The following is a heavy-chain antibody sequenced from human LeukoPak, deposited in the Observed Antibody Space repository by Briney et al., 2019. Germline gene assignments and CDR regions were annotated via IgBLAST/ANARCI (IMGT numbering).Heavy chain of an antibody. CDR1: GGSFSGYY. D-gene: IGHD5-12*01. CDR2: INHSGST. CDR3: ARGGYDFWHYYYYMDV. V-gene: IGHV4-34*01. Sequence: SETLSLTCAVYGGSFSGYYWSWIRQPPGKGLEWIGEINHSGSTNYNPSLKSRVTISVDTSKNQFSLKLSSVTAADTAVYYCARGGYDFWHYYYYMDVWGKGTTVTVSS. J-gene: IGHJ6*03.